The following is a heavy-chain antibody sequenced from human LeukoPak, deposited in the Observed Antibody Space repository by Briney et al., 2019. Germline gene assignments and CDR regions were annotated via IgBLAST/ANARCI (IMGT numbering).Heavy chain of an antibody. J-gene: IGHJ5*02. V-gene: IGHV3-33*01. CDR2: IWYDGSNK. CDR1: GFRFSDCG. CDR3: ARDGWFDP. Sequence: QSGRSLRLSCAASGFRFSDCGMVWVRQAPGKGLEWVAVIWYDGSNKYYADSVKGRFTISRDNSKNTLYLQMNSLRAEDTAVYYCARDGWFDPWGQGTLVTVSS.